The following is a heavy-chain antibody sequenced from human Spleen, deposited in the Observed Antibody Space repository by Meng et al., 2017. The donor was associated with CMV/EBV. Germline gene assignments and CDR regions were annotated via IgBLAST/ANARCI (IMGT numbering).Heavy chain of an antibody. CDR3: ARMGGSPHQIDYCFDY. CDR1: GGSISSYY. J-gene: IGHJ4*02. Sequence: SETLSLTCTVSGGSISSYYWSWIRQPPGKGLEWIGYISDTGKTYYNTSLKSRLTISVDTSKSQFSLNLSSVTAPDTAVYYCARMGGSPHQIDYCFDYWGQGILVTVSS. V-gene: IGHV4-59*01. CDR2: ISDTGKT. D-gene: IGHD3-16*01.